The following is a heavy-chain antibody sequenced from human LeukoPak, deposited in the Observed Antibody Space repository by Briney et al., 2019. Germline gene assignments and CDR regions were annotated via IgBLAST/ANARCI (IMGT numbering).Heavy chain of an antibody. Sequence: ASVKVSCKASGYTFTSYDINWVRQATGQGLEWMGWMNPNSGNKGYAQKFQGRVTITRNTSISTAYMQLSSLRSEDTAVYYCARGQYCSGGSCSVLFDYYYYYYMDVWGKGTTVTVSS. J-gene: IGHJ6*03. CDR1: GYTFTSYD. CDR3: ARGQYCSGGSCSVLFDYYYYYYMDV. D-gene: IGHD2-15*01. CDR2: MNPNSGNK. V-gene: IGHV1-8*03.